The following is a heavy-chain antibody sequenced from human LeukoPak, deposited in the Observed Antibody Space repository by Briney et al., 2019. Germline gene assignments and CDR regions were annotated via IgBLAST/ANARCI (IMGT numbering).Heavy chain of an antibody. CDR3: AKHRLGQVQSFDI. CDR2: ISGSGGST. CDR1: GFTFSSYA. D-gene: IGHD3-22*01. V-gene: IGHV3-23*01. Sequence: GGSLRLSCAASGFTFSSYAMSWVRQAPGKGLEWVSAISGSGGSTYYADSVKGRSTISRDNSKNTLYLQMNSPRAEDTAVYYCAKHRLGQVQSFDIWGQGTMVTVSS. J-gene: IGHJ3*02.